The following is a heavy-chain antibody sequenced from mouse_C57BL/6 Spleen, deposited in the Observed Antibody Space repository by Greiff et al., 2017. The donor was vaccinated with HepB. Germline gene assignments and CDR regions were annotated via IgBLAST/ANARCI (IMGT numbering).Heavy chain of an antibody. CDR1: GYTFTSYW. CDR2: INPSNGGT. D-gene: IGHD4-1*01. Sequence: QVHVKQSGTELVKPGASVKLSCKASGYTFTSYWMHWVKQRPGQGLEWIGNINPSNGGTNYNEKFKSKATLTVDKSSSTAYMQLSSLTSEDSAVYYCARKLGDYYAMDYWGQGTSVTVSS. J-gene: IGHJ4*01. V-gene: IGHV1-53*01. CDR3: ARKLGDYYAMDY.